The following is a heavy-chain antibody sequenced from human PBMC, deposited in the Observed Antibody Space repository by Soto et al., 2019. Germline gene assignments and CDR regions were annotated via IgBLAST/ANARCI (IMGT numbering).Heavy chain of an antibody. J-gene: IGHJ4*01. CDR2: ITEGGTA. Sequence: GGSLRLSCAPAGFTFNNAWITWVRQAPERGLEWVGRITEGGTADYAAPLKGRFTSSRDDSKTTAYLQMNSLKTEDTGVYYCTTTTRVQQWLNHFDYWGQGTLVTVSS. CDR1: GFTFNNAW. CDR3: TTTTRVQQWLNHFDY. D-gene: IGHD6-19*01. V-gene: IGHV3-15*01.